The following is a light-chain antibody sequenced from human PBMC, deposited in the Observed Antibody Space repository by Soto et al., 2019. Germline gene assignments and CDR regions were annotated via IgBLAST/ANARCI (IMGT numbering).Light chain of an antibody. V-gene: IGKV1-39*01. CDR1: QSISNS. J-gene: IGKJ5*01. CDR3: QQSYSTPRD. CDR2: AAS. Sequence: DIQMTQAPSSLSASVGDRVTITRRAIQSISNSLNWYQQKPGRAPKLLIYAASSLQSGVPSRFSGSGSGTDFILTISSLQPEDFATYYCQQSYSTPRDFGQGTRLEIK.